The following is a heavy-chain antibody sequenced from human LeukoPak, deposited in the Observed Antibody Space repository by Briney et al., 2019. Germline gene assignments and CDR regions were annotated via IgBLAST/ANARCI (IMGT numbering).Heavy chain of an antibody. CDR1: GFTFSSYE. CDR2: ISSSGSTI. J-gene: IGHJ4*02. Sequence: GGSLRLSCAASGFTFSSYEMNWVRQAPGKGLEWVSYISSSGSTIYYADSAKGRFTISRDNAKNSLYLQMNSLRAEDTAVYYCAREGQRLVRYYFDYWGQGTLVTVSS. V-gene: IGHV3-48*03. D-gene: IGHD6-19*01. CDR3: AREGQRLVRYYFDY.